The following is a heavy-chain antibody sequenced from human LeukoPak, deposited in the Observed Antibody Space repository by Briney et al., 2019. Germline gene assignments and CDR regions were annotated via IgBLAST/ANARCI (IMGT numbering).Heavy chain of an antibody. CDR1: GFTIGGYS. J-gene: IGHJ4*02. V-gene: IGHV3-21*01. Sequence: KPGGSLRLSCAAPGFTIGGYSMNWVRQAPGKGLEWVASINAKGDYIYYGDSVKGRFTTSRDNAENSVSLQMNSLRVEDTATYYCARDGGRTLQRRFFLDSWGQGALVTVSS. CDR3: ARDGGRTLQRRFFLDS. CDR2: INAKGDYI. D-gene: IGHD1-26*01.